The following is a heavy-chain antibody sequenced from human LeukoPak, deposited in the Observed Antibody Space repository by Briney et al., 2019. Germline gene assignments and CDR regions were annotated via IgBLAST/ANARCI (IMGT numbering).Heavy chain of an antibody. D-gene: IGHD2-2*02. Sequence: GGSLRLSCAASGFTFSSYAMSWVRQAPGKGLEWVSAISGSGGSTYYADSVKGRFTISRDNSKNTLYLQMNSLRAEDTAVYYCAKFRVGGYCSSTSCYTYLDYWGQGTLVTVSS. V-gene: IGHV3-23*01. CDR1: GFTFSSYA. CDR2: ISGSGGST. J-gene: IGHJ4*02. CDR3: AKFRVGGYCSSTSCYTYLDY.